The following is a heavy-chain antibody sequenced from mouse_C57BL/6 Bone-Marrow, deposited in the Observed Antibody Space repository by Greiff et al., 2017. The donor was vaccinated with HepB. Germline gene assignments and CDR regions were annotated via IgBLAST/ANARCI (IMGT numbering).Heavy chain of an antibody. CDR3: ARSPTVVATPYWYFDV. CDR2: IHPNSGST. Sequence: VQLQQSGAELVKPGASVKLSCKASGYTFTSYWMHWVKQRPGQGLEWIGMIHPNSGSTNYNEKFKSKATLTVDKSSSTAYMQLSSLTSEDSAVYYCARSPTVVATPYWYFDVWGTGTTVTVSS. V-gene: IGHV1-64*01. D-gene: IGHD1-1*01. CDR1: GYTFTSYW. J-gene: IGHJ1*03.